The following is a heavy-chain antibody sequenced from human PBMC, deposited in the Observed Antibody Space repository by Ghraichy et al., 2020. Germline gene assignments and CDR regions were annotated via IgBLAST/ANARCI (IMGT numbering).Heavy chain of an antibody. Sequence: SVKVSCKASGFTFTNSAIQWVRQARGQRLEWKGWIVVGSGNTNYAQKFQERVTITRDMSTSTAYMELSSMRSDDTAVYYCAAGSADYSDSSGYYSWGQGTLVTVSS. CDR3: AAGSADYSDSSGYYS. V-gene: IGHV1-58*02. J-gene: IGHJ5*02. CDR2: IVVGSGNT. D-gene: IGHD3-22*01. CDR1: GFTFTNSA.